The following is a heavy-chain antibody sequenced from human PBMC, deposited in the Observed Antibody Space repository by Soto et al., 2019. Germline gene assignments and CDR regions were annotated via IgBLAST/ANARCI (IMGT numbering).Heavy chain of an antibody. D-gene: IGHD6-13*01. V-gene: IGHV3-9*01. CDR1: GFTFEDYA. Sequence: GASLRLSCAASGFTFEDYAMHWVRQAPGKGLEWVSGISWNSGSIGYADSVKGRFTISRDNAKNSLYLQMNSLRAEDTALYYCAKDLAGIAAAGWSDYYYGMDVWGQGTTVTVSS. CDR2: ISWNSGSI. CDR3: AKDLAGIAAAGWSDYYYGMDV. J-gene: IGHJ6*02.